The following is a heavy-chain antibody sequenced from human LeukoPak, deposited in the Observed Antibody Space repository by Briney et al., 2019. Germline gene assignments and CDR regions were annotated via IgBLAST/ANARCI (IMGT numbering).Heavy chain of an antibody. CDR1: GGSISSGDYY. V-gene: IGHV4-30-4*08. CDR2: IYYSGST. Sequence: SETLSLTCTVSGGSISSGDYYWSWIRQPPGKGLEWIGYIYYSGSTYYNPSLKSRVTISVDTSKNQFSLKLSSVTAADTAVYYCAREHGAAVFDYWGQGTLVTVSS. D-gene: IGHD2-15*01. J-gene: IGHJ4*02. CDR3: AREHGAAVFDY.